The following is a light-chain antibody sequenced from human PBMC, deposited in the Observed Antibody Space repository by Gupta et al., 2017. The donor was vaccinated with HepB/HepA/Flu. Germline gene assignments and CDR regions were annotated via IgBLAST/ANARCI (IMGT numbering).Light chain of an antibody. J-gene: IGKJ1*01. V-gene: IGKV3-20*01. Sequence: EIVLTQSPGTVSLSLGERANLSCRASQGVSTYLAWYQQKPGQAPRLLIHGASSRATDLPDRFSGSGSGTDFTLTISRRETEDVAMYYCLQDRRSPPTFGQGTKVEIK. CDR3: LQDRRSPPT. CDR1: QGVSTY. CDR2: GAS.